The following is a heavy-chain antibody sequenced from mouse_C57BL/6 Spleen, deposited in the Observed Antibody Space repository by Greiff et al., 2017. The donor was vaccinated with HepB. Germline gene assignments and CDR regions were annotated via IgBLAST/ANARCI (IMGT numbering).Heavy chain of an antibody. CDR1: GFTFSNYW. CDR3: VSTMITTGAMDY. Sequence: EVKLVESGGGLVQPGGSMKLSCVASGFTFSNYWMNWVRQSPEKGLEWVAQIRLKSDNYATHYAESVKGRFTISRDDSKSSVYLQMNNLRAEDTGIYYCVSTMITTGAMDYWGQGTSVTVSS. CDR2: IRLKSDNYAT. V-gene: IGHV6-3*01. J-gene: IGHJ4*01. D-gene: IGHD2-4*01.